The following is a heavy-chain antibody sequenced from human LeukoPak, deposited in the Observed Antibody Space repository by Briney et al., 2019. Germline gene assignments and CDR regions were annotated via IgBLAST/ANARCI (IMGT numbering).Heavy chain of an antibody. J-gene: IGHJ3*01. Sequence: GGSLRLSCAASGFSFSTYGMHWVRQAPGKGLEWVAFIRYDESNEYYVDSVKGRFTISRDNSKNTLYLQMKSLRTEDTAKYYCANVILSGYFSNAFDVWGQGTMVTVSS. D-gene: IGHD3-9*01. CDR2: IRYDESNE. V-gene: IGHV3-30*02. CDR3: ANVILSGYFSNAFDV. CDR1: GFSFSTYG.